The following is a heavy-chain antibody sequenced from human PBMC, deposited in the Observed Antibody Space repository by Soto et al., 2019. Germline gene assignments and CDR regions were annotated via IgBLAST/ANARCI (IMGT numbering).Heavy chain of an antibody. V-gene: IGHV3-30*18. Sequence: QVQLVESGGDVVQPGGSLRLSCAGSGFTFTNYGMHWVRQAPGKGLEWVALTSYDGRNKYYADSVKGRFTISRDNSKNTLYLQMISLRVEDTAVYYCAKESSPPFCGGGSCYLGGWGYWGQGTLVTVSS. CDR3: AKESSPPFCGGGSCYLGGWGY. D-gene: IGHD2-15*01. CDR2: TSYDGRNK. CDR1: GFTFTNYG. J-gene: IGHJ4*02.